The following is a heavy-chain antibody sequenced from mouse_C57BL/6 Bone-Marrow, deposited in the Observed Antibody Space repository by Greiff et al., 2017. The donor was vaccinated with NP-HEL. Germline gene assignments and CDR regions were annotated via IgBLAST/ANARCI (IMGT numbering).Heavy chain of an antibody. CDR3: ARSRVITTVVAFGY. V-gene: IGHV1-52*01. J-gene: IGHJ2*01. Sequence: QVQLQQPGAELVRPGSSVKLSCKASGYTFTSYWMHWVKQRPIQGLEWIGNIDPSDSETHYNQKFKDKATLTVDKSSSTAYMQLSSLTSEDSAVYYCARSRVITTVVAFGYWGQGTTLTVSS. D-gene: IGHD1-1*01. CDR1: GYTFTSYW. CDR2: IDPSDSET.